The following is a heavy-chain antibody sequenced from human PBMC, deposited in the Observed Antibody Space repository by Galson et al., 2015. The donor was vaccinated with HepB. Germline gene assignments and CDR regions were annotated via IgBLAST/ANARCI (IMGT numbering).Heavy chain of an antibody. CDR2: INPSGGST. V-gene: IGHV1-46*03. Sequence: SVKVSCKASGYTFTSYYMHWVRQAPGQGLEWMGIINPSGGSTSYAQKFQGRVTMTRDTSTSTVYMELSSLRSEDTAVYYCARAGGNSVPYQRVVMADYYYGMDVWGQGTTVTVSS. CDR1: GYTFTSYY. CDR3: ARAGGNSVPYQRVVMADYYYGMDV. D-gene: IGHD4-23*01. J-gene: IGHJ6*02.